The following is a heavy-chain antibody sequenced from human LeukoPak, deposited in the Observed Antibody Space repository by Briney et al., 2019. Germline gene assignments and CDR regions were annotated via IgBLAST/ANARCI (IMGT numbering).Heavy chain of an antibody. D-gene: IGHD3-9*01. CDR3: AKDPARMTAYYYYFDY. J-gene: IGHJ4*02. V-gene: IGHV3-30*18. CDR2: ISYDGSNK. CDR1: GFTFSYYG. Sequence: GGSLRLSCAASGFTFSYYGMSWVRQAPGKGLEWVGVISYDGSNKYYADSVKGRFTISRDTSKNTLYLQMNSLRADDTAVYFCAKDPARMTAYYYYFDYWGQGTLVTVSS.